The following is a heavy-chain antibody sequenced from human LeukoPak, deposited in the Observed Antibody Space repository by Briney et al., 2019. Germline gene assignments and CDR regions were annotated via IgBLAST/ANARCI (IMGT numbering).Heavy chain of an antibody. CDR3: ARDSWPEVVRFDY. J-gene: IGHJ4*02. CDR1: DYSISSGYY. D-gene: IGHD1-14*01. V-gene: IGHV4-38-2*02. Sequence: PSETLSLTCNVFDYSISSGYYWGWIRQPPGKGLEWIGSKHHSGNIDDNPSLKSRVSISIDTSKNQFSLKLSSVTAADTAVYYCARDSWPEVVRFDYWGQGILVTVSS. CDR2: KHHSGNI.